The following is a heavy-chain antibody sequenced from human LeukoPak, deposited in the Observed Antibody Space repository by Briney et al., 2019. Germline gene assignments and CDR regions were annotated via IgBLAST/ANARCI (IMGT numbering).Heavy chain of an antibody. D-gene: IGHD4-17*01. CDR1: GFTDSSNS. V-gene: IGHV3-53*01. J-gene: IGHJ4*02. CDR2: IYSGGNT. CDR3: ARRAGEYSHPYDY. Sequence: GGSLRLSCTVSGFTDSSNSMSWVRQAPGKGLEWVSFIYSGGNTHYSDSVKGRFTISRDNSKNTLYLQMNSLRVEDTALYYCARRAGEYSHPYDYWGQGTLVTVSS.